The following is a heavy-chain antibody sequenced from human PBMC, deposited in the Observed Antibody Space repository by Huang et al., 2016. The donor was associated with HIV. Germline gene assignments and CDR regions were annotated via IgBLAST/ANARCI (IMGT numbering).Heavy chain of an antibody. J-gene: IGHJ4*02. D-gene: IGHD3-22*01. Sequence: QVQLVQSGAEVKKPGASVKVSCKASGFNFNNYDFNWVRQASGQGFEWMGWMNTKSGNTGEAQKFQGRVTITRNTSITTAYMELRSLRSEDTAVYYCARARGFLYDSTGYYSRYYFDSWGQGTLVTISS. CDR2: MNTKSGNT. CDR1: GFNFNNYD. CDR3: ARARGFLYDSTGYYSRYYFDS. V-gene: IGHV1-8*03.